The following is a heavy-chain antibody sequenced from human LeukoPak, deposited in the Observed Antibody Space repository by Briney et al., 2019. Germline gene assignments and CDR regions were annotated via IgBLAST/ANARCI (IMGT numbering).Heavy chain of an antibody. V-gene: IGHV1-18*01. CDR1: GYSFNKQA. Sequence: GASVKVSCKASGYSFNKQAISWVRQAPGQGLEWMGWVNSNNGNTKYAPHLQGRVTMTVDTSTSTAYMELRSLRSDDDTAVYYCARVAPGVNYIDYWGQGTLVTVSS. CDR2: VNSNNGNT. J-gene: IGHJ4*02. CDR3: ARVAPGVNYIDY. D-gene: IGHD2-8*01.